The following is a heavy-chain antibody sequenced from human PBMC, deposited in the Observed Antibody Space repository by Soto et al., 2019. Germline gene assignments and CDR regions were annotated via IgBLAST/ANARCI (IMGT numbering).Heavy chain of an antibody. J-gene: IGHJ4*02. D-gene: IGHD5-12*01. CDR1: GFTFSSYA. CDR2: ISYDGSNK. V-gene: IGHV3-30-3*02. Sequence: GGSLRLSCAASGFTFSSYAMHWVRQAPGKGLEWVAVISYDGSNKYYADSVKGRFTISRDNSKNTLYLQMNSLRTEDTSLYYCAKFVSTSNSRYDSFDCPGQGPLVTGS. CDR3: AKFVSTSNSRYDSFDC.